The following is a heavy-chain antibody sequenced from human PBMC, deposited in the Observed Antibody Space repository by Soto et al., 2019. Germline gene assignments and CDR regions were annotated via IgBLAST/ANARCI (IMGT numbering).Heavy chain of an antibody. CDR2: IRSKANSYAT. D-gene: IGHD3-22*01. V-gene: IGHV3-73*01. CDR1: GFTFSSYA. CDR3: TSDRYYYDSSGYYYDAFDI. J-gene: IGHJ3*02. Sequence: GGSLRLSCAASGFTFSSYAMSWVRQASGKGLEWVGRIRSKANSYATAYAASVKGRFTISRDDSKNTAYLQMNSLKTEDTAVYYCTSDRYYYDSSGYYYDAFDIWGQGTMVTVSS.